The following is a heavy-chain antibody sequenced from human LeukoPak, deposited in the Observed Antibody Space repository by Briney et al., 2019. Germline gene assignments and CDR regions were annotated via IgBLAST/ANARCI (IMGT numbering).Heavy chain of an antibody. CDR1: GFTFSSYA. CDR2: ISYDGSNK. D-gene: IGHD4-17*01. CDR3: ARDDLMTTVISSPDY. V-gene: IGHV3-30*04. J-gene: IGHJ4*02. Sequence: GGSLRLSCAASGFTFSSYAMHWVRQAPGKGLEWVAVISYDGSNKYYADSVKGRFTISRDNSKNTLYLQMNSLRAEDTAVYYCARDDLMTTVISSPDYWGQGTLVTVSS.